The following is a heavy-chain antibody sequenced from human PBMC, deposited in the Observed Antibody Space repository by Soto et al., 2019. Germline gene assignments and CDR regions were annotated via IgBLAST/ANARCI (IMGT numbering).Heavy chain of an antibody. CDR1: GFSLSTSGAG. Sequence: SGPTLVNPTQTLTVTCTFSGFSLSTSGAGVGWIRQSPGKAPEWLALISWKDEKRYNPGLKSRLTITKDTSKNQVVLTMTDLDSVDTATYFRAPRSGRNYGRWYFDSWGQGTLVTVP. D-gene: IGHD4-17*01. J-gene: IGHJ4*02. CDR3: APRSGRNYGRWYFDS. CDR2: ISWKDEK. V-gene: IGHV2-5*01.